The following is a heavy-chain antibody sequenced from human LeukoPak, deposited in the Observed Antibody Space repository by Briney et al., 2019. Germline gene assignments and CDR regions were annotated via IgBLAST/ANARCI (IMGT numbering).Heavy chain of an antibody. CDR2: IIPIFGTA. CDR3: ASPDGILTGYYPY. J-gene: IGHJ4*02. D-gene: IGHD3-9*01. CDR1: GGTFSSYA. Sequence: SGKVSCKASGGTFSSYAISWVRQAPGQGLEWMGGIIPIFGTANYAQKFQGRVTITADKSTSTAYMELSSLRSEDTAVYYCASPDGILTGYYPYWGQGTLVTVSS. V-gene: IGHV1-69*06.